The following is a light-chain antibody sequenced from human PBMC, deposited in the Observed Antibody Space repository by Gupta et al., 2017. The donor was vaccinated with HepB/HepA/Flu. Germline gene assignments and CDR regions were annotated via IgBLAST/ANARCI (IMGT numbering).Light chain of an antibody. CDR1: STNMGSNY. CDR3: AAWDDSLSGRVV. V-gene: IGLV1-47*01. Sequence: QSVLTQPPPASLPPGQPDTNTGSGSSTNMGSNYVYWYQQRPGTAPKLLIYRNNQRPSGGPDRFSGSKSGTSASLAISGLRSEDEADYYCAAWDDSLSGRVVFGGGTKLTVL. CDR2: RNN. J-gene: IGLJ2*01.